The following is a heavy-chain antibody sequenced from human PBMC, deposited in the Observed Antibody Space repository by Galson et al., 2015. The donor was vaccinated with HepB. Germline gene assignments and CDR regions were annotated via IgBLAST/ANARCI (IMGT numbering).Heavy chain of an antibody. CDR1: GFTFNHYG. CDR2: ITCGSSFL. J-gene: IGHJ5*02. CDR3: ARDLKAGGYNHGTNWFDP. Sequence: SLRLSCAASGFTFNHYGMNWVRQAPGKGLEWVSSITCGSSFLQYADSVKGRFTISRDNANNSLFLQMNSLRAEDSAVYYCARDLKAGGYNHGTNWFDPWGQGTLVTVSS. D-gene: IGHD5-18*01. V-gene: IGHV3-21*01.